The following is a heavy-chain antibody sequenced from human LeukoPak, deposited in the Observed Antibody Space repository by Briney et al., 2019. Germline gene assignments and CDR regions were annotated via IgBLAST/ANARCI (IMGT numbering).Heavy chain of an antibody. J-gene: IGHJ3*02. V-gene: IGHV3-23*01. D-gene: IGHD5-18*01. CDR1: GFTFSSYA. Sequence: GESLRLSCTASGFTFSSYAMTWVRQAPGKGLEWVSGISISGASTHYADSVKGRFTISRDNSKNTLYLQMNSLRAEDTAVYYCAKVIDSYGQGDIWGQGIMVTVAS. CDR3: AKVIDSYGQGDI. CDR2: ISISGAST.